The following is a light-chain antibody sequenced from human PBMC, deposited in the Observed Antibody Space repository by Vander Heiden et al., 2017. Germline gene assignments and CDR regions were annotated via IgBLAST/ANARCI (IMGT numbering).Light chain of an antibody. CDR2: WAS. Sequence: DIVLTLSPDSLAVSLGERATIHCKSSQSVLYSSNNKNYLAWYQQKPGQPPKLLIYWASTRESGVPDRFSGSGSGTDFTLTISSLQAEDVAVYYCQQYYSTPWTFGQGTKVEIK. J-gene: IGKJ1*01. CDR3: QQYYSTPWT. CDR1: QSVLYSSNNKNY. V-gene: IGKV4-1*01.